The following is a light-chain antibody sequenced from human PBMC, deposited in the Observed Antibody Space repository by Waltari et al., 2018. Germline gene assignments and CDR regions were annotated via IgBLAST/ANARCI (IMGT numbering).Light chain of an antibody. CDR1: SGYSSNV. J-gene: IGLJ3*02. V-gene: IGLV4-69*01. CDR2: VTSDGSH. CDR3: QTGGHGTWV. Sequence: LVLTQSPSASASLGASVKLTCTLSSGYSSNVIAWLQQQPGKGPRYLMKVTSDGSHRKGDDIPGRFSASNSGTEYYLTIASLQSEVEADYYCQTGGHGTWVFGGGTKLTIL.